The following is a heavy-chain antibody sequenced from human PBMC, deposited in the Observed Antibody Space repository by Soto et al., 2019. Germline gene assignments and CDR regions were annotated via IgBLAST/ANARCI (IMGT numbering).Heavy chain of an antibody. CDR1: GFTFSSYW. CDR2: IKQDGSEK. J-gene: IGHJ4*02. D-gene: IGHD2-21*02. CDR3: ARDRLAYCGGDCYSFFDY. V-gene: IGHV3-7*03. Sequence: EVQLVESGGGLVQPGGSLRLSCAASGFTFSSYWMSWVRQAPGKGLEWVANIKQDGSEKYHVDSVKGRFTISRDNAKNSLYLQMNSLRAEDTAVYYCARDRLAYCGGDCYSFFDYWGQGTLVTVSS.